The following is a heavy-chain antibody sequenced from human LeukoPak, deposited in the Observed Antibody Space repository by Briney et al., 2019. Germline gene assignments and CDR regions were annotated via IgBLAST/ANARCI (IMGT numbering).Heavy chain of an antibody. CDR3: ARDSGRSGSYSYDY. D-gene: IGHD3-22*01. V-gene: IGHV1-18*01. J-gene: IGHJ4*02. CDR2: ISAYNGNT. Sequence: SAVNVSCKASGYTFTSYGISLVRQAPGQGLEWMGWISAYNGNTNYAQTLQGRVTLTTDTSTSTAYMELRSLRSDDTAVYDCARDSGRSGSYSYDYWGQGNLVTVSS. CDR1: GYTFTSYG.